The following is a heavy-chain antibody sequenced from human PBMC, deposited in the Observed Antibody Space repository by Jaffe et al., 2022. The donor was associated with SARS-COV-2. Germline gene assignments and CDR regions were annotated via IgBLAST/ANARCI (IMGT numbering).Heavy chain of an antibody. J-gene: IGHJ5*02. Sequence: QLQLQESGPGLVKPSETLSLTCTVSGGSISSSSYYWGWIRQPPGKGLEWIGSIYYSGSTYYNPSLKSRVTISVDTSKNQFSLKLSSVTAADTAVYYCARHGLAVTTYEPNWFDPWGQGTLVTVSS. CDR2: IYYSGST. V-gene: IGHV4-39*01. CDR1: GGSISSSSYY. D-gene: IGHD4-17*01. CDR3: ARHGLAVTTYEPNWFDP.